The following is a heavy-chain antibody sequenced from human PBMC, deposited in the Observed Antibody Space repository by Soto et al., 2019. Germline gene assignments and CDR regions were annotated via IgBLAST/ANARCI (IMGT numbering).Heavy chain of an antibody. V-gene: IGHV3-23*01. J-gene: IGHJ5*01. D-gene: IGHD3-9*01. CDR3: AKDRDPDGIWTFDS. CDR2: IIGGDGDK. CDR1: GFTFRTFT. Sequence: EVQLLEHGGQLVQPGESLRLSCAASGFTFRTFTMNWVRQAPGKGLEWVSGIIGGDGDKFYSDSVKGRFTISRDNSKDMLLLQMSSLRVDETAVYYCAKDRDPDGIWTFDSWGQGTLDTVSS.